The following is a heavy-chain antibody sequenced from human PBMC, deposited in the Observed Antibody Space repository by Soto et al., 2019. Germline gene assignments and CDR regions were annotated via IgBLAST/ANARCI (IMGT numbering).Heavy chain of an antibody. CDR2: IIPIFGTA. J-gene: IGHJ6*02. Sequence: QVQLVQSGAEVKKPGSSVKVSCKASGGTFSSYAISWVRQAPGQGLEWMGGIIPIFGTANYAQKFQGRVTITADESTSTAYMELSSLRSEDTAVYYCARPSDVDTAMDAYYYYYCGMDVWGQGTTVTVSS. D-gene: IGHD5-18*01. CDR1: GGTFSSYA. CDR3: ARPSDVDTAMDAYYYYYCGMDV. V-gene: IGHV1-69*12.